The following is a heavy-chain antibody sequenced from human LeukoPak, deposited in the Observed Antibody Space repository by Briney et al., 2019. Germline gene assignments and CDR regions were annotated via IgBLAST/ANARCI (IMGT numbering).Heavy chain of an antibody. CDR2: INWNGGST. CDR1: GFTFDDYG. D-gene: IGHD2-2*02. CDR3: ARAEEGYQLLDPFAFDI. J-gene: IGHJ3*02. Sequence: GGSLRLSCAASGFTFDDYGMSWVRQAPGKGPEWVSGINWNGGSTGYADSVKGRFTISRDNAKNSLYLQMNSLRAEDTALYYCARAEEGYQLLDPFAFDIWGQGTMVTVSS. V-gene: IGHV3-20*04.